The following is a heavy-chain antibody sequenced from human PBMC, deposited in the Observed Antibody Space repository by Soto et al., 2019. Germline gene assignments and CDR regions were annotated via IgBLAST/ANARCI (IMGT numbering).Heavy chain of an antibody. J-gene: IGHJ5*02. V-gene: IGHV1-18*01. CDR1: GYTFITYG. CDR2: ISAYNGNT. D-gene: IGHD6-19*01. Sequence: GASVTVSCQASGYTFITYGINWVRQAPGQGLEWMGWISAYNGNTNYAQKLQGRVTMTTDTSTSTAYMELRSLRSDDTAVYYCARGGLNIPVVGHHWFDPWGQGTLVTVSS. CDR3: ARGGLNIPVVGHHWFDP.